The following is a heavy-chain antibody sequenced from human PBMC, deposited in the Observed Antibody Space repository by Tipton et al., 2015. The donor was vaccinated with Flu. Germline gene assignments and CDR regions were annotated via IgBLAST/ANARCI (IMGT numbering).Heavy chain of an antibody. D-gene: IGHD3-3*01. V-gene: IGHV4-59*01. J-gene: IGHJ6*03. CDR3: ARVVGVYYMDV. Sequence: TLSLTCTVSGGSISSYYWSWIRQPPGKGLEWIGYIYYSGSTNYNPSLKSRVTISVDTSKNQFSLKLSSVTAADTAVYYCARVVGVYYMDVWGKGTTVTVSS. CDR1: GGSISSYY. CDR2: IYYSGST.